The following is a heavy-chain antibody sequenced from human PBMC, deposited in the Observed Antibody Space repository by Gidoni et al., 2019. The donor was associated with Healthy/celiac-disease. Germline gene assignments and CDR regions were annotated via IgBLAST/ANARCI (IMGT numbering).Heavy chain of an antibody. V-gene: IGHV4-34*01. CDR1: GGSFSGYY. CDR3: ARVKLKGVPAAIYPRVRGPFDY. CDR2: INHSGST. J-gene: IGHJ4*02. Sequence: QVQLQQWGAGLLKPSETLSLTCAVYGGSFSGYYWSWIRQPPGKGLEWIGEINHSGSTNYNPSLKSRVTISVDTSKNQFSLKLSSVTAADTAVYYCARVKLKGVPAAIYPRVRGPFDYWGQGTLVTVSS. D-gene: IGHD2-2*01.